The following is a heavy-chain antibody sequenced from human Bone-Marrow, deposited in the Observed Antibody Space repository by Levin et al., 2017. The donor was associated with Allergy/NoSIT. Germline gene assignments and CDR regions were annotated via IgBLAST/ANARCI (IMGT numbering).Heavy chain of an antibody. Sequence: PSETLSLTCSVSGGSISSTTSYWGWIRQPPGKGLEWVGNIYYSGSTYYHPSLKSRVTISVDSSKNQFSLKLESVTAADTALYYCARGRGGSEYIGIDYYDYWGQGMLVTVSS. D-gene: IGHD3-16*01. CDR2: IYYSGST. CDR1: GGSISSTTSY. V-gene: IGHV4-39*07. CDR3: ARGRGGSEYIGIDYYDY. J-gene: IGHJ4*02.